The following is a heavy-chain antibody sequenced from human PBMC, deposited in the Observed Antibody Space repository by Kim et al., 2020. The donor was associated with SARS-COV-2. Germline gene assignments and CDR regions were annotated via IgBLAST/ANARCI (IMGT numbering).Heavy chain of an antibody. V-gene: IGHV3-64*01. J-gene: IGHJ4*02. D-gene: IGHD5-18*01. CDR1: GFTFSSYA. Sequence: GGSLRLSCAASGFTFSSYAMHWVRQAPGKGLEYVSAISSNGGSTYYANSVKGRFTISRDNSKNTLYLQMGSLRAEDMAVYYCARGPGYSYIYFDYWGQGTLVTVSS. CDR2: ISSNGGST. CDR3: ARGPGYSYIYFDY.